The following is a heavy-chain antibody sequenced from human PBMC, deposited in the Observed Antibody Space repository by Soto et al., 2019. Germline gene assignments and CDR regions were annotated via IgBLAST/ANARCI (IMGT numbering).Heavy chain of an antibody. CDR2: IIPIFGTA. J-gene: IGHJ6*02. CDR1: GGTFSSYA. D-gene: IGHD2-2*01. Sequence: SVKVSCKASGGTFSSYAISWVRQAPGQGLEWMGGIIPIFGTANYAQKFQGRVTITADKSTSTAYMELSSLRSEETAVYYCARIYCSSTSCYAGYYYYGRDVWG. V-gene: IGHV1-69*06. CDR3: ARIYCSSTSCYAGYYYYGRDV.